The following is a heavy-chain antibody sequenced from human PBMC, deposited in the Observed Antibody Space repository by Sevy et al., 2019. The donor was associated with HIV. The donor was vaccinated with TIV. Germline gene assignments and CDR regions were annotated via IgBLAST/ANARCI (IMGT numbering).Heavy chain of an antibody. J-gene: IGHJ4*02. CDR1: GFTVSSNY. Sequence: GGSLRLSCAASGFTVSSNYMSWVRQAPGKGLEWVSVIYSCGSTYYADSVKGRFTISRDNSKNTLYLQMNSLRAEDTAVYYCASLSQYGGIDYWGQGTLVTVSS. V-gene: IGHV3-53*01. CDR2: IYSCGST. CDR3: ASLSQYGGIDY. D-gene: IGHD3-16*01.